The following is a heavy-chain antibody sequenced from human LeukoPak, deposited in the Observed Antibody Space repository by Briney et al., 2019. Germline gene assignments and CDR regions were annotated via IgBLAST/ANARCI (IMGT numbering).Heavy chain of an antibody. CDR2: LSGSGIYT. CDR1: GFTFSGYA. J-gene: IGHJ3*02. CDR3: AGKKDTVMDNDAFDI. V-gene: IGHV3-23*01. Sequence: GGSLRLSCAASGFTFSGYAMSWVRQAPGKGPEWVSALSGSGIYTYYADSVKGRFTISRDNAKNSLYLQMNSLRAEDTAVYYCAGKKDTVMDNDAFDIWGQGTMVTVSS. D-gene: IGHD5-18*01.